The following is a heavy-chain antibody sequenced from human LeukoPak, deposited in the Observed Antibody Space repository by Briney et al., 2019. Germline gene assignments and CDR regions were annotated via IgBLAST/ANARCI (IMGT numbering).Heavy chain of an antibody. V-gene: IGHV3-66*01. CDR3: ARDYGGNWGIDY. CDR2: IYSGDST. J-gene: IGHJ4*02. Sequence: GSLRLSCAASGFTVSSNYMSWVRQAPGKGLEWVSVIYSGDSTYYADSVKGRFTISRDNSKNTLYLQMNSLRAEDTAVYYCARDYGGNWGIDYWGQGTLVTVSS. D-gene: IGHD4-23*01. CDR1: GFTVSSNY.